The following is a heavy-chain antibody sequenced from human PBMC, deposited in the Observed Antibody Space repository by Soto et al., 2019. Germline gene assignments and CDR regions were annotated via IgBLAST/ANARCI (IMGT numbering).Heavy chain of an antibody. J-gene: IGHJ6*02. CDR1: VGSVSSGSYY. Sequence: SQTLSLTCTVSVGSVSSGSYYWSWIRQPPGKGLEWIGYIYYSGSTNYNPSLKSRVTISVDTSKNQFSLKLSSVTAADTAVYYCARFTPPYQRLYYYYYGMDVWGQGTTVTVSS. CDR3: ARFTPPYQRLYYYYYGMDV. CDR2: IYYSGST. D-gene: IGHD2-2*01. V-gene: IGHV4-61*01.